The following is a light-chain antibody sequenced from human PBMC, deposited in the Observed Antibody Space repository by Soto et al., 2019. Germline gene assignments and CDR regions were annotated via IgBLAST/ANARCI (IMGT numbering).Light chain of an antibody. Sequence: QSALTQPPSVSGSPGQSVTISCTGTSSDVGSYNRVSWYQQPPGTAPKLMISEVSNRPSGVPDRFSGSKSGNTASLTISGLQDEDEADYYCCSYTSSSTYVFGTGTKLTVL. CDR2: EVS. V-gene: IGLV2-18*02. J-gene: IGLJ1*01. CDR1: SSDVGSYNR. CDR3: CSYTSSSTYV.